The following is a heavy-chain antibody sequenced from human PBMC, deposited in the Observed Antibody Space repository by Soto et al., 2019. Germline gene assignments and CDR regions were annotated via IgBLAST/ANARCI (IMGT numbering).Heavy chain of an antibody. CDR3: AGTYQLPYNWFDP. V-gene: IGHV5-10-1*01. D-gene: IGHD2-2*01. CDR2: IDPSDSYT. Sequence: PGESLKISCKGSGYSFTSYWISWVRQMPGKGLEWMGRIDPSDSYTNYSPSFQGHVTISADKSISTAYLQWSNLKASDTAMYYCAGTYQLPYNWFDPWGQGTLVTVSS. CDR1: GYSFTSYW. J-gene: IGHJ5*02.